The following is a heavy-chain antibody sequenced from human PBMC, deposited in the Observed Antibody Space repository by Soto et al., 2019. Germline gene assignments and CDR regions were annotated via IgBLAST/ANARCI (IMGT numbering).Heavy chain of an antibody. J-gene: IGHJ4*02. D-gene: IGHD3-10*02. Sequence: QVQLVQSGAEVKKPGASVKVSCKTSGYSFITYGLSWVRQAPGQGLEWLGGISDYNGYTNNAQKFQGRVTMTTDTSTTTGYMELRSLRFDDTAVYYCARKSKGYYVLDYWGQGTLVTVSS. CDR2: ISDYNGYT. CDR3: ARKSKGYYVLDY. V-gene: IGHV1-18*01. CDR1: GYSFITYG.